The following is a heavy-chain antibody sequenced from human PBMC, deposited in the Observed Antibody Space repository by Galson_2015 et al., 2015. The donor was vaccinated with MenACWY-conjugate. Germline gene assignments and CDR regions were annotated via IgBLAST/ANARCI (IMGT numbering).Heavy chain of an antibody. V-gene: IGHV4-34*01. CDR2: INHSGST. CDR3: AGVLHAVPAVIPGAFDI. J-gene: IGHJ3*02. CDR1: GGSFSGYY. Sequence: ETLSLTCAVYGGSFSGYYWSWIRQPPGKGLEWIGEINHSGSTNYNPSLKSRVTISVDTSKNHFSLKLSSVTAADTAVYYCAGVLHAVPAVIPGAFDIWGKGKMVTVSS. D-gene: IGHD2-2*02.